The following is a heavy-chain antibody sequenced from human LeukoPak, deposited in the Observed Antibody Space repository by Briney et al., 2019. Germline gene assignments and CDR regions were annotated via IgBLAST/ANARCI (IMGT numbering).Heavy chain of an antibody. CDR2: IKQDGSEK. CDR1: GFTFSSYW. V-gene: IGHV3-7*03. CDR3: APSRSFDY. Sequence: PGGSLRLSCAASGFTFSSYWKSWVRQAPGKGLEWVANIKQDGSEKYYVDSVKSRFTISRDNAKSSLFLQMNSLRAEDTAVYYCAPSRSFDYWGQGTLVTVSS. J-gene: IGHJ4*02.